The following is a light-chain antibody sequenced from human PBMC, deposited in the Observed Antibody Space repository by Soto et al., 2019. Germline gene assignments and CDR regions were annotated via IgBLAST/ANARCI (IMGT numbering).Light chain of an antibody. CDR1: QTISSW. CDR2: KAS. J-gene: IGKJ5*01. Sequence: DIQMTQSPSPLSGSVGDRVTITCRASQTISSWLAWYQQKPGKAPKLLIYKASTLKSGVPSRFSGSGSGTVFTLTISSLQPEDFATYYCQQSYKSPTFGQGTRLEIK. CDR3: QQSYKSPT. V-gene: IGKV1-5*03.